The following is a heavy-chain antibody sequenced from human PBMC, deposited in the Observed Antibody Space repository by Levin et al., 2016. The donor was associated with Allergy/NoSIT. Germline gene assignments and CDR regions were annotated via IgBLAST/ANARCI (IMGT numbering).Heavy chain of an antibody. CDR3: ARHQAVSGIRGAFEI. J-gene: IGHJ3*02. CDR2: IYPGDSET. Sequence: GGSLRLSCEGSGYSFTNYWIAWVRQMPGKGLEWMGIIYPGDSETRYSPSFQGQVTISADKSISTAYLQWSSLKASDTAMYYCARHQAVSGIRGAFEIWGQGTMVTVSS. V-gene: IGHV5-51*01. CDR1: GYSFTNYW. D-gene: IGHD6-19*01.